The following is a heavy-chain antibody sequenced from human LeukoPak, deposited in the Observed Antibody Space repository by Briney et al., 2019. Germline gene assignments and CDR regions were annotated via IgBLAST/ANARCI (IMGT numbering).Heavy chain of an antibody. Sequence: PGGSLRLSCAASGFTFSSYAMHWVRQAPGKGLEWVAVISYDGSNKYYADSVKGRFTISRDNSKNTLYLQMNSLRAEDTAVYYCAKRGGCSSTSCSCYFDYWGQGTLVTVSS. D-gene: IGHD2-2*01. CDR3: AKRGGCSSTSCSCYFDY. V-gene: IGHV3-30-3*02. CDR1: GFTFSSYA. CDR2: ISYDGSNK. J-gene: IGHJ4*02.